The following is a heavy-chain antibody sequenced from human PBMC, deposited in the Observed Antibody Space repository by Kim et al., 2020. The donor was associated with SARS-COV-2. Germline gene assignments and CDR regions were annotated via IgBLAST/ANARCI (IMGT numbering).Heavy chain of an antibody. J-gene: IGHJ6*03. Sequence: PALKSRVTISVETSKNQFSLKLSSVTAADTAVYYCARWVQDYYYYYYMDVWGKGTTVTVSS. V-gene: IGHV4-39*01. D-gene: IGHD5-18*01. CDR3: ARWVQDYYYYYYMDV.